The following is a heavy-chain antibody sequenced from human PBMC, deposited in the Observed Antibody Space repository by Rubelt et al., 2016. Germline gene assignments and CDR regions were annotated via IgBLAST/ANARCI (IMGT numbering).Heavy chain of an antibody. CDR1: GFTFSSYG. J-gene: IGHJ4*02. CDR2: ISYDGSNK. Sequence: EDGRGVVQPGRSLRLSCAASGFTFSSYGMHWVRQAPGKGLEWVAVISYDGSNKYYADSVKGRFTISRDNSKNTLSLQMNSLRAEDTAVYYCAKGELLWFGESSDLDYWGQGTLVSVSS. CDR3: AKGELLWFGESSDLDY. D-gene: IGHD3-10*01. V-gene: IGHV3-30*18.